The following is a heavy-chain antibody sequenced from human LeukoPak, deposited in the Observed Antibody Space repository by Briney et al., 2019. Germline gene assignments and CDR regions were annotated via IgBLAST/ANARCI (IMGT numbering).Heavy chain of an antibody. D-gene: IGHD3-22*01. V-gene: IGHV3-74*01. CDR1: GFTFSSYS. J-gene: IGHJ4*02. CDR3: ARDRDYDLFDY. Sequence: PGGSLRLSCAASGFTFSSYSMNWVRQAPGKGLEWVSRINSDGSSTSYADSVKGRFTISRDNAKNTLYLQMNSLRAEDTAVYYCARDRDYDLFDYWGQGTLVTVSS. CDR2: INSDGSST.